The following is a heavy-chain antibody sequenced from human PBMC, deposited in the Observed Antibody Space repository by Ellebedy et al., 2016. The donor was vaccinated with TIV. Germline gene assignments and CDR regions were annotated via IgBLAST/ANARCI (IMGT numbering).Heavy chain of an antibody. D-gene: IGHD6-19*01. V-gene: IGHV4-59*01. CDR2: IYSSGSG. Sequence: MPSETLSLTCTVSSDSISGYYWSRIRQPPGKGLEWIGYIYSSGSGEYNPSLKSRVTMSVDTSRGQFSLRLNSVTAADTAVYYCARSGGWYTPYDYWGQGTLVTVSS. J-gene: IGHJ4*02. CDR3: ARSGGWYTPYDY. CDR1: SDSISGYY.